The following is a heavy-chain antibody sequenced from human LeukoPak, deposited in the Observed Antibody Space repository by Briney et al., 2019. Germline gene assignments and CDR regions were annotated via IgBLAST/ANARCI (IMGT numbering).Heavy chain of an antibody. CDR1: GLSFSSYT. CDR3: ASGYCSTASCFY. V-gene: IGHV3-48*01. Sequence: GGSLRLSCAASGLSFSSYTMMWVRQAPGKGLELISYISSKSRTVYYADSVKGRFTISRDNAKNSLFLQMNSLRVEDTAVYYCASGYCSTASCFYWGQGTLVTVSP. D-gene: IGHD2-2*01. J-gene: IGHJ4*02. CDR2: ISSKSRTV.